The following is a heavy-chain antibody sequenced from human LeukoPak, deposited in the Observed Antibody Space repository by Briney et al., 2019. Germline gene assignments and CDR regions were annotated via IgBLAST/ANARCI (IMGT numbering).Heavy chain of an antibody. D-gene: IGHD6-19*01. CDR3: AREDSSGQSTFDY. CDR1: GGSISSYY. CDR2: IYYSGST. V-gene: IGHV4-59*01. J-gene: IGHJ4*02. Sequence: PSETLSLTCTVSGGSISSYYWSWIRQPPGKGLEWIGYIYYSGSTNYNPSLKSRVTISVDTSKNQFSLKLSSVTAADTAVYYCAREDSSGQSTFDYWGQGTLVTVSS.